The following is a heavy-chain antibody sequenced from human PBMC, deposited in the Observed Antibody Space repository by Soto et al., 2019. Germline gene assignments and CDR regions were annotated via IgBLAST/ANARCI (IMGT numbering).Heavy chain of an antibody. D-gene: IGHD2-15*01. Sequence: SETLSLTCTVSGGSISSSSYYWGWIRQPPGKGLEWIGSIYYSGSTYYNPSLKSRVTISVDTSKNQFSLKLSSVTAADTAVYYCARHDLYCSGGSCSSFDYRGQGTLVTVSS. CDR3: ARHDLYCSGGSCSSFDY. J-gene: IGHJ4*02. CDR2: IYYSGST. V-gene: IGHV4-39*01. CDR1: GGSISSSSYY.